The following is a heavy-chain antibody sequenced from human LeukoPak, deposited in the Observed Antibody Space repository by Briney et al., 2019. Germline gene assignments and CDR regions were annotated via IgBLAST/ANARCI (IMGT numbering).Heavy chain of an antibody. Sequence: SETLSLTCAVYGGSFTDYYWTWIRQSPGKGLEWIGEIYHSGSTNYNPSLTSRVTISVDTSENQFSLRLSSVTAADTAVYYCARGRYYGSGSYHRNWFDPWGQGTLVTVSS. V-gene: IGHV4-34*01. CDR2: IYHSGST. CDR3: ARGRYYGSGSYHRNWFDP. D-gene: IGHD3-10*01. CDR1: GGSFTDYY. J-gene: IGHJ5*02.